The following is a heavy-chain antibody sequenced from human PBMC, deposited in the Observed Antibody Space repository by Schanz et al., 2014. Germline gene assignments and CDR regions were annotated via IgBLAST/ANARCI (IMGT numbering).Heavy chain of an antibody. CDR1: GFTFSIYT. V-gene: IGHV3-23*01. CDR3: TRRFRVTTRSLEF. J-gene: IGHJ4*02. D-gene: IGHD2-2*01. Sequence: CAASGFTFSIYTMTWVRQSPGKGLEWVSSMSSSGSTTYYAYSVKGRFTISRDTSKKTLYIKMNSGRHEDSTYYPSTRRFRVTTRSLEFRGQGSMVHV. CDR2: MSSSGSTT.